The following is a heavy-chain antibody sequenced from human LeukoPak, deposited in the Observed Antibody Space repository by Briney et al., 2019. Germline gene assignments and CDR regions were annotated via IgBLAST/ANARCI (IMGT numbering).Heavy chain of an antibody. V-gene: IGHV3-23*01. Sequence: GGSLRLSCAASGFTFSSYAMSWVRQAPGKGLEWVSAISGSGGSTYCADSVKGRFTISRDNSKNTLYLQMNSLRAEDTAVYYCAIQVAAITMVRGVSIWGQGTLVTVSS. CDR2: ISGSGGST. CDR3: AIQVAAITMVRGVSI. CDR1: GFTFSSYA. D-gene: IGHD3-10*01. J-gene: IGHJ4*02.